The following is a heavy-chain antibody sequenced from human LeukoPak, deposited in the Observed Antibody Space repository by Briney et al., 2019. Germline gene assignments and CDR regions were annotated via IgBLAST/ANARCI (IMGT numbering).Heavy chain of an antibody. CDR3: ARDGAGIAAAGISWFDP. CDR1: GGSISSHY. J-gene: IGHJ5*02. Sequence: SETLSLTCTVSGGSISSHYWSWIRQPPGKGLEWIGYIYYSGSTNYNPSLKSRVTISVDTSKTQFSLKLSSVTAADTAVYYCARDGAGIAAAGISWFDPWGQGTLVTVSS. CDR2: IYYSGST. D-gene: IGHD6-13*01. V-gene: IGHV4-59*11.